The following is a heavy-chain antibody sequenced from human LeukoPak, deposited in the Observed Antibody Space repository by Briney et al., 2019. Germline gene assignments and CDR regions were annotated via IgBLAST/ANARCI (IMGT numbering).Heavy chain of an antibody. CDR2: INSDGSTT. Sequence: GGSLRLSCVVSGXSFSNYCMHWVRQAPGKGLVWVSRINSDGSTTSYAASVKGRFTISRDNAKNTLYLQMNSLRAEDTAVYYCARGIVGPTGDYWGQGTLVTVSS. CDR3: ARGIVGPTGDY. CDR1: GXSFSNYC. V-gene: IGHV3-74*01. J-gene: IGHJ4*02. D-gene: IGHD1-26*01.